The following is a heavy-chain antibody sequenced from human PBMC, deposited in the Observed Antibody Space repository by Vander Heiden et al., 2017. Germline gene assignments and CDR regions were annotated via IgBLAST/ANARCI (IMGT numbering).Heavy chain of an antibody. J-gene: IGHJ4*01. CDR1: AFPFRGYA. V-gene: IGHV3-30-3*01. CDR3: ARNVDTAMDLDY. D-gene: IGHD5-18*01. Sequence: QVQLVESGGGVVQPGRSLRLSDAASAFPFRGYAMHWVRQAPGKGLEWVAVISYDGSNKYYADSVKGRFTISRDNSKNTLYLQMNSLRAEDTAVYYCARNVDTAMDLDYWGHGSLVTVSS. CDR2: ISYDGSNK.